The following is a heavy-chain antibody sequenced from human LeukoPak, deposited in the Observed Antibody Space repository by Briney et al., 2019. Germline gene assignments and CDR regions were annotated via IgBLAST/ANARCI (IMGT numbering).Heavy chain of an antibody. Sequence: GGSLRLSCAASGFTVSGSYMNWVRQAPGKGLEWVSLIYGGGNTYYADSVKGRFTISRDNSKNTLYLQMNSPRAEDTAVYYCARRGDGGRSFDYWGQGTLVTVSS. CDR1: GFTVSGSY. V-gene: IGHV3-53*01. CDR3: ARRGDGGRSFDY. J-gene: IGHJ4*02. CDR2: IYGGGNT. D-gene: IGHD4-23*01.